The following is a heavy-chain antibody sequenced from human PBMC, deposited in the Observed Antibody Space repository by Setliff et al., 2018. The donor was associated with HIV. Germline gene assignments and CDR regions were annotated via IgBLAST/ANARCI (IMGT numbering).Heavy chain of an antibody. J-gene: IGHJ3*02. CDR3: AGPRGDEAFDI. CDR1: GYTFSSYG. CDR2: IISILGIT. Sequence: ASVKVSCKASGYTFSSYGISWVRQAPGRGLDWMGQIISILGITNYAQKFQGRVTFTADESTSTMYMELSSLASDDTAIYYCAGPRGDEAFDIWGQGTMVTVSS. V-gene: IGHV1-69*10.